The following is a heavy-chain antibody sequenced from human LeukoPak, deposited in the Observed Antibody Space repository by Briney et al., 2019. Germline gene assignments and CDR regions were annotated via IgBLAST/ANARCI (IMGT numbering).Heavy chain of an antibody. CDR3: ATEKRSTTAYDY. CDR2: ISGSGGNT. D-gene: IGHD4-17*01. V-gene: IGHV3-23*01. CDR1: GFTFSTYV. Sequence: PGGSQRLSCAASGFTFSTYVMSWVRQAPGKGLGWVSDISGSGGNTHYADSVKGRFTISRDNSKNTLYLQMNSLRAEDTALYYCATEKRSTTAYDYWGQGTLVTVSS. J-gene: IGHJ4*02.